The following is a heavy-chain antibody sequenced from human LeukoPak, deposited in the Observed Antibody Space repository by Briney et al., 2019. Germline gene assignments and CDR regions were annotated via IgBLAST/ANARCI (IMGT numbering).Heavy chain of an antibody. V-gene: IGHV4-39*07. CDR1: GGSISSSSSY. CDR3: ARPKIDMSDYFQQ. CDR2: LHYGGKN. Sequence: SETLSLTCTVSGGSISSSSSYWGWIRQSPGKGLEWIGSLHYGGKNYYNPSLKSRVTISIDPSKNQFSLELSSVTAADTAVYFCARPKIDMSDYFQQWGQGTLVTVSS. J-gene: IGHJ1*01. D-gene: IGHD2-21*01.